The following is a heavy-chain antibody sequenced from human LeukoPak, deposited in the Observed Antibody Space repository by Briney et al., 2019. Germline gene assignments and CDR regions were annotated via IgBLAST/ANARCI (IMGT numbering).Heavy chain of an antibody. D-gene: IGHD2-2*01. J-gene: IGHJ4*02. V-gene: IGHV1-69*05. Sequence: SVKVSCKSSGGTFSSYAISWVRQAPGQGLEWMGGIIPIFGTANYAQKFQGRVTITTDESTSTAYMELSSLRSEDTAVYYCARAAAMREYYLDYWGQGTLVTVSS. CDR2: IIPIFGTA. CDR1: GGTFSSYA. CDR3: ARAAAMREYYLDY.